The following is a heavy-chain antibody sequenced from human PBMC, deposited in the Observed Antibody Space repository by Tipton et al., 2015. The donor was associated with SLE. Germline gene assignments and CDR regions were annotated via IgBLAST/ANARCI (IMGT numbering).Heavy chain of an antibody. D-gene: IGHD1-26*01. CDR3: ARHLRGGTYV. Sequence: TLSLTCTVSGGSITSSGNYWGWVRQPPGKGLEWIGYIDYSGSSNSHPSLKSRVTISVDTSKNQFSLKLSSVTAADTAMYYCARHLRGGTYVWGQGTLVTVSS. CDR1: GGSITSSGNY. J-gene: IGHJ4*02. CDR2: IDYSGSS. V-gene: IGHV4-61*05.